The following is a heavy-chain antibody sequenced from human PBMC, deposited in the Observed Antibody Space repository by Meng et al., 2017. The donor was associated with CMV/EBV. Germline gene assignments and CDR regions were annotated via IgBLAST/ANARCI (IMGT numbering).Heavy chain of an antibody. CDR2: INHSGST. D-gene: IGHD6-13*01. Sequence: QVQLQRWGAGLLKPSETLSLTCAVYGGSFSGYYWSWIRQPPGKGLEWIGEINHSGSTNYNPSLKSRVTISVDTSKNQFSLKLSSVTAADTAVYYCARGRGSWYFVDYWGQGTLVTVSS. V-gene: IGHV4-34*01. J-gene: IGHJ4*02. CDR3: ARGRGSWYFVDY. CDR1: GGSFSGYY.